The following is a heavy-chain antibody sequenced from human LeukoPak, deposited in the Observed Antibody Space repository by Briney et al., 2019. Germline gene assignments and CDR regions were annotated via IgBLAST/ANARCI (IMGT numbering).Heavy chain of an antibody. CDR3: ARDSLRTALYYMDV. Sequence: GGSLRLSCAASGFTFSSYAMSWVRQAPGKGLEWVAVISYDGSNKYYADSVKGRFTISRDNSKNSLYLQMNSLRAADTAVYYCARDSLRTALYYMDVWGKGTTVTVSS. CDR1: GFTFSSYA. CDR2: ISYDGSNK. V-gene: IGHV3-30*03. J-gene: IGHJ6*03.